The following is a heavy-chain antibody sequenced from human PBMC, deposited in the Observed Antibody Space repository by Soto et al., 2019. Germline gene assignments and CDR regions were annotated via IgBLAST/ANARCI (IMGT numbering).Heavy chain of an antibody. CDR2: IYYSGST. V-gene: IGHV4-59*01. J-gene: IGHJ5*02. D-gene: IGHD3-10*01. CDR1: GGSISSYY. Sequence: PSETLSLTCTVSGGSISSYYWSWIRQPPGKVLEWIGYIYYSGSTNYNPSLKSRATISVDTSKNQFSLKLSSVTAADTAVYFCARNLYNTGSFYPPGQGTLVTVSS. CDR3: ARNLYNTGSFYP.